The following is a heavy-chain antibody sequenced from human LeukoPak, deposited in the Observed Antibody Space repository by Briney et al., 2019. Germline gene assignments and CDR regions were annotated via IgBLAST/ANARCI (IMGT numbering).Heavy chain of an antibody. CDR3: ASAPRDSSSSNCMRKFDF. D-gene: IGHD3-22*01. V-gene: IGHV4-38-2*01. CDR2: IYHSGST. Sequence: PSETLSLTCAVSGYSISSDNYCCCLRQPPGHRLEWTGVIYHSGSTYYNASLKSRVTISVDTAKNHFPLQLSFLTAADTAVYYCASAPRDSSSSNCMRKFDFWGQGTLVTVSS. CDR1: GYSISSDNY. J-gene: IGHJ4*02.